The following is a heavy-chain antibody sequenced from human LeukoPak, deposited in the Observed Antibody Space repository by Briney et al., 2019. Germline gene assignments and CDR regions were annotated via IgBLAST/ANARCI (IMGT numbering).Heavy chain of an antibody. D-gene: IGHD3-9*01. V-gene: IGHV1-8*02. CDR1: GYTFTSYG. CDR2: MNPNSGNT. J-gene: IGHJ3*02. Sequence: ASVKVSCKASGYTFTSYGISWVRQATGQGLEWMGWMNPNSGNTGYAQKFQGRVTMTRNTSISTAYMELSSLRSEDTAVYYCARVRYFDWLSGDAFDIWGQGTMVTVSS. CDR3: ARVRYFDWLSGDAFDI.